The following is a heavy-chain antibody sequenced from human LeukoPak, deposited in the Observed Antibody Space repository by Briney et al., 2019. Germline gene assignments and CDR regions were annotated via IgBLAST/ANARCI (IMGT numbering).Heavy chain of an antibody. D-gene: IGHD3-10*01. CDR1: GFTFSSYW. CDR3: TTGTFYYYGSGSRGVYFDY. V-gene: IGHV3-7*03. Sequence: GGSLRLSCAASGFTFSSYWMSWVRQAPGKGLEWVANIKQDGSEKYYVDSVKGRFTISRDNAKNSLYLQMNSLRAEDTAVYYCTTGTFYYYGSGSRGVYFDYWGQGTLVTVSS. CDR2: IKQDGSEK. J-gene: IGHJ4*02.